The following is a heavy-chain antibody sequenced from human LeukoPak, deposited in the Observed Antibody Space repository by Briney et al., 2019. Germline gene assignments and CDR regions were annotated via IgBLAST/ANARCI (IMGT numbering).Heavy chain of an antibody. D-gene: IGHD3-22*01. V-gene: IGHV3-33*01. J-gene: IGHJ5*02. CDR1: GFTFSSYG. CDR3: GRGLWDYGSSGQGNWFGP. CDR2: IWYDGSNK. Sequence: GGSLRLSCAASGFTFSSYGLHWVRQAPGKGLEWVAVIWYDGSNKYYADSVKGRFTISRDNSKNTLYLQMNSLRAEDTAVYYCGRGLWDYGSSGQGNWFGPWGQGNLVTVSS.